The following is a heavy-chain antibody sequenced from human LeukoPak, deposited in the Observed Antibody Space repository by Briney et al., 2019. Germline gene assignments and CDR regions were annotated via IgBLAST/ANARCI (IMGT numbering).Heavy chain of an antibody. J-gene: IGHJ4*02. CDR2: IYTSGST. V-gene: IGHV4-4*09. D-gene: IGHD2-15*01. Sequence: SETLSLTCTVSGGSISSYYWSWIRQPPGKGLEWIRYIYTSGSTNYNPSLKSRDTISVDTSKNQFSLKLSSVTAADTAVYYCARRVLRGGLDYWGQGTLVTVSS. CDR1: GGSISSYY. CDR3: ARRVLRGGLDY.